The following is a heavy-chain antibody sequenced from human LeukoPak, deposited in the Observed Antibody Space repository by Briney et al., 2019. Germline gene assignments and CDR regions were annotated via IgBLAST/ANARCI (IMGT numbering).Heavy chain of an antibody. V-gene: IGHV1-8*01. CDR1: GYTFTSYD. CDR2: MNPNSGNT. CDR3: ARLYSSSWYYYYYMDV. J-gene: IGHJ6*03. Sequence: ASVKVSCKASGYTFTSYDINWVRQATGQGLEWMGWMNPNSGNTGYAQKFQGRVTMTRNTSISTAYMELSSLRSEDTAVYYCARLYSSSWYYYYYMDVWGKGTTVTISS. D-gene: IGHD6-13*01.